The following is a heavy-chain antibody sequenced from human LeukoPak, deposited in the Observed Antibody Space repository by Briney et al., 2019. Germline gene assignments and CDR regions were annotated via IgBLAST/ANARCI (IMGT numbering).Heavy chain of an antibody. J-gene: IGHJ4*02. V-gene: IGHV4-59*01. CDR1: GGSISSYY. D-gene: IGHD4-23*01. Sequence: ASETLSLTCTVSGGSISSYYWSWIRQPPGKGLEWIGYIYYSGSTNYNPSLKSRVTISVDTSKNQFSLKLSSVTAADTAVYYCARVVYGGNSLSFDYWGQGTLVTVSS. CDR2: IYYSGST. CDR3: ARVVYGGNSLSFDY.